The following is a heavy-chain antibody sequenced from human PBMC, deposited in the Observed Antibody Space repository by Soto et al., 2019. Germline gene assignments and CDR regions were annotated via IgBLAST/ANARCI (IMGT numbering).Heavy chain of an antibody. D-gene: IGHD1-26*01. CDR2: ISYDGSKK. CDR1: GFTFSSYG. CDR3: AKDRWELLLPDNWFDP. V-gene: IGHV3-30*18. Sequence: GGSLRLSCAASGFTFSSYGMHWVRQAPGKGLEWVAVISYDGSKKYYADSVKGRFTISRDNSKNTLYLQMNSLRAEDTAVYYCAKDRWELLLPDNWFDPWGQGTLVTVSS. J-gene: IGHJ5*02.